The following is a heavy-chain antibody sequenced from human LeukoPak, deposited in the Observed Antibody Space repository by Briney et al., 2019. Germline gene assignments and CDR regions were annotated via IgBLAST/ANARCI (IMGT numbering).Heavy chain of an antibody. V-gene: IGHV4-4*02. D-gene: IGHD3-16*02. Sequence: PSETLSLTCAVSGGSISSSNWWSWVRQPPGKGLEWIGEIYHSGSTNYNPSLKSRVTISVDTSKNQFSLKLSSVTAADTAVYYCARNHYDYVWGSYRYGHFDYWGQGTLVTVSS. CDR3: ARNHYDYVWGSYRYGHFDY. CDR2: IYHSGST. CDR1: GGSISSSNW. J-gene: IGHJ4*02.